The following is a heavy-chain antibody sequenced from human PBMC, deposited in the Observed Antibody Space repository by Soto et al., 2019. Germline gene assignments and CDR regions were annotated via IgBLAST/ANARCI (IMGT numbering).Heavy chain of an antibody. J-gene: IGHJ4*02. CDR2: IYDSGST. CDR1: GGSISRRGYF. CDR3: ARSSRSYFDY. V-gene: IGHV4-31*02. Sequence: SETLSLTCTVSGGSISRRGYFWSWIRQHPGKGLEWIGYIYDSGSTYYNPSLKSRVSLSVDTSKNQFSLNLTSVTAADTAMYYCARSSRSYFDYWGQGTLVTVSS.